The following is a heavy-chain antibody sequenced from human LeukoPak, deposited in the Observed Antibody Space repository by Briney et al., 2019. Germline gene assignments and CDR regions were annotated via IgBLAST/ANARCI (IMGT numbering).Heavy chain of an antibody. CDR1: GFTVSSNY. J-gene: IGHJ6*03. CDR2: IHSGGDT. Sequence: GGSLRLSCAASGFTVSSNYMSWVRQAPAKGLQWVSVIHSGGDTKYAGSVKGRFIISRDNSKNTLYLQMNSLRAEDTAVYYCARVGGADSDYYYYMDVWGKGTTVTVSS. CDR3: ARVGGADSDYYYYMDV. D-gene: IGHD2-21*02. V-gene: IGHV3-53*01.